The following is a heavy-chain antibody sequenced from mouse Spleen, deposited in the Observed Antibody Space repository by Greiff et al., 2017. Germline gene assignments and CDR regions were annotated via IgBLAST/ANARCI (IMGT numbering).Heavy chain of an antibody. J-gene: IGHJ2*01. Sequence: EVNVVESGGGLVKPGGSLKLSCAASGFTFSDYGMHWVRQAPEKGLEWVAYISGGSSTIYYADTVKGRFTISRDNAKNTLFLQMTSLRSEDTAMYYCARREDFDYWGQGTTLTVSS. CDR3: ARREDFDY. V-gene: IGHV5-17*01. CDR2: ISGGSSTI. CDR1: GFTFSDYG.